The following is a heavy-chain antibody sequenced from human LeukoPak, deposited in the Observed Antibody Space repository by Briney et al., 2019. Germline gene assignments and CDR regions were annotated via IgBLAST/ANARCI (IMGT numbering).Heavy chain of an antibody. V-gene: IGHV3-30*18. CDR3: AKPMYYGSGSYPWDY. CDR2: ISYDGSNK. J-gene: IGHJ4*02. D-gene: IGHD3-10*01. CDR1: GFTFSSYG. Sequence: GGSLRLSCAASGFTFSSYGMHWVRQAPGKGLEWVAVISYDGSNKYYADSVKGRFTISRDNSKNTLYLQMNSLRAEDTAVYYCAKPMYYGSGSYPWDYWGQGTLVTASS.